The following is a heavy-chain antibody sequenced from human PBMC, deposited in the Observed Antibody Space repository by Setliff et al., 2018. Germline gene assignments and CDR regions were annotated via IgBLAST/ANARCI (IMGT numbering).Heavy chain of an antibody. CDR2: IYYTGST. J-gene: IGHJ5*01. D-gene: IGHD2-15*01. CDR3: ARARYCSGGRCYWTWLDS. Sequence: SETLSLTCTVSGDSISSHFWTWIRQPPGKGLEWVGHIYYTGSTSYNASVKSRVTVSLDTSKNQFSLKLTSVTAADTAVYYCARARYCSGGRCYWTWLDSWAQGTQVTVSS. CDR1: GDSISSHF. V-gene: IGHV4-59*08.